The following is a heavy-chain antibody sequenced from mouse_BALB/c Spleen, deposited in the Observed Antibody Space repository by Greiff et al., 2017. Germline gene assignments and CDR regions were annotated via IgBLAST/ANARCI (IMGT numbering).Heavy chain of an antibody. CDR1: GFNIKDNY. Sequence: EVMLVESGAELVKPGASVKLSCTASGFNIKDNYMHWVKQRPEQGLEWIGRIDPANGNTKYDPKFQGKATITVDTSSNTAYLQLSSLTSEDTAVYCCTSFPCGVFDYWGQGTTVTVSA. J-gene: IGHJ2*01. CDR2: IDPANGNT. CDR3: TSFPCGVFDY. V-gene: IGHV14-3*02.